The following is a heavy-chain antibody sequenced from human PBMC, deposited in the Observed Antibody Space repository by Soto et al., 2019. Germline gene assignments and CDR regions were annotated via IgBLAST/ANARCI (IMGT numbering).Heavy chain of an antibody. CDR3: VNAETILAAYYSH. J-gene: IGHJ4*02. CDR1: GFIFSSYA. Sequence: GGSLRLSCSASGFIFSSYAMNWVRQAPGKGLEYVSAISHNGGSTYYADSVKGRFTISRDNSKNTLYLQMSSLRAEDTALYYCVNAETILAAYYSHWGQGTLVTVSS. CDR2: ISHNGGST. V-gene: IGHV3-64D*08. D-gene: IGHD3-9*01.